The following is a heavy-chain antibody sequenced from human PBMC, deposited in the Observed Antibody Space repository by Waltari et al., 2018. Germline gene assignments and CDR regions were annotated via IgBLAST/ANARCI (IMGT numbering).Heavy chain of an antibody. Sequence: QVQLVQSGAEVKKPGSSVKVSCKASGGTFSSYAISWVRQAPGQGLEWMGRIIPIFVTANYAQRFQGRATITADKSTSTAYMELSSLRSEDTAVYYCARVLFGATGFDYWGQGTLVTVSS. D-gene: IGHD3-10*01. J-gene: IGHJ4*02. V-gene: IGHV1-69*08. CDR2: IIPIFVTA. CDR3: ARVLFGATGFDY. CDR1: GGTFSSYA.